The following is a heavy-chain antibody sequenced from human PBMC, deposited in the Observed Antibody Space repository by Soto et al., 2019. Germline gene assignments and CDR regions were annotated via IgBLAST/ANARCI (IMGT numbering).Heavy chain of an antibody. Sequence: GGSLRLSCAASGFTFSSYEMNWVRQAPGKGLEWFSYISSSGSTIYYADSVKGRFTISRDNAKNSLYLQMNSLRAEDTAVYYCARVASYSSSWFVAFDIWGQGTMVTVSS. D-gene: IGHD6-13*01. CDR3: ARVASYSSSWFVAFDI. J-gene: IGHJ3*02. CDR1: GFTFSSYE. V-gene: IGHV3-48*03. CDR2: ISSSGSTI.